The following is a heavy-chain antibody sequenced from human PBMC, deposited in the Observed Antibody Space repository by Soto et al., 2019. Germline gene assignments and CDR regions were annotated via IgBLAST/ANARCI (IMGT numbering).Heavy chain of an antibody. J-gene: IGHJ3*02. Sequence: QVQLQESGPGLVKPSQTLSLTCTVSGGSISSGGYYWSWIRQHPGKGLEWIGYIYYSGSTYYNPSLKSRVTISVDTSKNQFSLKLSSVTAADTAVYYCVRESRRSGVVIPTVAFDIWGQGTMVTVSS. CDR3: VRESRRSGVVIPTVAFDI. D-gene: IGHD3-3*01. V-gene: IGHV4-31*03. CDR1: GGSISSGGYY. CDR2: IYYSGST.